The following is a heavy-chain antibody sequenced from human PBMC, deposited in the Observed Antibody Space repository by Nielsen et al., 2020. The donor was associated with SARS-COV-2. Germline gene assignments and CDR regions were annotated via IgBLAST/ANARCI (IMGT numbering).Heavy chain of an antibody. CDR3: ATDPGPLYGSGSYGL. CDR1: GYTFTSYD. D-gene: IGHD3-10*01. J-gene: IGHJ4*02. V-gene: IGHV1-8*01. CDR2: MNPNSGNT. Sequence: ASVKVSCKASGYTFTSYDINWVRQATGQGLEWMGWMNPNSGNTGYAQKFQGRVTMTEDTSTDTAYMELSSLRSEDTAAYYCATDPGPLYGSGSYGLWGQGTLVTVSS.